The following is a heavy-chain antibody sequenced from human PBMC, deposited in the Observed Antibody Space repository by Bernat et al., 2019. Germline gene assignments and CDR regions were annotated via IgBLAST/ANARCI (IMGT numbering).Heavy chain of an antibody. CDR3: AKDAVDSALSEY. CDR1: GFTLSSCT. Sequence: EVQLVESGGDLVQPGGSLRLSCAASGFTLSSCTMSWVRQAPGKGLEWVSSLNNRGGSAYYADSVKGRFTISTASSKNTLYLEMNSLRVEDTAVYYCAKDAVDSALSEYWGQGTLVTVAS. CDR2: LNNRGGSA. D-gene: IGHD5-18*01. V-gene: IGHV3-23*04. J-gene: IGHJ4*02.